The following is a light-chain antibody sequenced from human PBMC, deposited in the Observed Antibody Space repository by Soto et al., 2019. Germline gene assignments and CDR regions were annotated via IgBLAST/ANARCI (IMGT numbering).Light chain of an antibody. V-gene: IGLV1-40*01. J-gene: IGLJ3*02. CDR1: SSSIGAGYH. Sequence: QSVLTQPPSVSGAPGQRVTISCTGSSSSIGAGYHVHWYQHLPGTAPKLLIYGNSNRPSGVPDRFTGSKSGTSASLAITGLQAEDEGDYYCQSYDSTLSGWVFGGGTKLTVL. CDR2: GNS. CDR3: QSYDSTLSGWV.